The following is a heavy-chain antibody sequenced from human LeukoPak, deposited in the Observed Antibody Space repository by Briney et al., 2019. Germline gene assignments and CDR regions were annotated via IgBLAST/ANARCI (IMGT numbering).Heavy chain of an antibody. V-gene: IGHV3-30*02. CDR3: AAPGVPAATYYFDY. Sequence: GGSLRLSCAASGFTFSSYGMHWVRQAPGKGLEWVAFIRYDGSNKYYADSVKGRFTISRDNSKNTLYLQMNSLRAEDTAVYYCAAPGVPAATYYFDYWGQGTLVTVSS. D-gene: IGHD2-2*01. CDR2: IRYDGSNK. CDR1: GFTFSSYG. J-gene: IGHJ4*02.